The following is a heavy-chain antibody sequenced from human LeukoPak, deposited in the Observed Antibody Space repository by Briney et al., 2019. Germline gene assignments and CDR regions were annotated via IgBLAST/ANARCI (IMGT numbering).Heavy chain of an antibody. CDR1: RGSPSNYY. CDR3: ANSRRWLQWPPFDY. CDR2: IYSSGNT. V-gene: IGHV4-59*01. D-gene: IGHD5-24*01. J-gene: IGHJ4*02. Sequence: SETLSLTCTVSRGSPSNYYWSWIRQPPGKGLEWIGYIYSSGNTKYNPSLKSRVTISIDTSKNQFSLNLTSVTAADTAVYYCANSRRWLQWPPFDYWGQGTLVTVSS.